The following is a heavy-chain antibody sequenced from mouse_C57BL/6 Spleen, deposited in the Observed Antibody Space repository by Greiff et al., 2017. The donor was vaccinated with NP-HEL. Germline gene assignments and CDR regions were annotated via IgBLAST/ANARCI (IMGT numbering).Heavy chain of an antibody. CDR3: ARRGGTTVVAENYYAMDY. V-gene: IGHV14-2*01. CDR1: GFNIKDYY. J-gene: IGHJ4*01. CDR2: TDPEDGET. D-gene: IGHD1-1*01. Sequence: EVQLQQSGAELVKPGASVKLSCTASGFNIKDYYMHWVKQRTEQGLEWIGRTDPEDGETKYAPKFQGKSPITADKSSNTAYLQFRSLTSEDNAVYYGARRGGTTVVAENYYAMDYWGQGTSVTVSS.